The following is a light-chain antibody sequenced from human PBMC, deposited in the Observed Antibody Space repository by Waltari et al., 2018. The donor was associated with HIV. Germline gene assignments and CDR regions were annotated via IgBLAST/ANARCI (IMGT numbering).Light chain of an antibody. Sequence: QSALTQPPSASGSPGQSVTISCTGTSSDIGAYNYVSWFQQHPGKAPKLMIYDVTTRPSGVPDRFSGSKSGNSASLTVSGLHAEDEADYYCASHAGSKDVFGGGTRLTVL. CDR2: DVT. CDR3: ASHAGSKDV. V-gene: IGLV2-8*01. J-gene: IGLJ2*01. CDR1: SSDIGAYNY.